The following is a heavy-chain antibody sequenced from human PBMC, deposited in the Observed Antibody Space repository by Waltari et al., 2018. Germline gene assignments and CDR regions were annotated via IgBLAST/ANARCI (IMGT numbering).Heavy chain of an antibody. CDR1: GYTFTSSY. CDR2: INPSGGST. J-gene: IGHJ4*02. CDR3: ARKEELGSYFDY. Sequence: QVQLVQSGAEVKKPGASVKVSCKASGYTFTSSYMHWVRQAPGQGLEWMGIINPSGGSTSDEQKFQGRVTMTRDTSTSTVYRELSSLRSEDTAVYYCARKEELGSYFDYWGQGTLVTVSS. D-gene: IGHD7-27*01. V-gene: IGHV1-46*03.